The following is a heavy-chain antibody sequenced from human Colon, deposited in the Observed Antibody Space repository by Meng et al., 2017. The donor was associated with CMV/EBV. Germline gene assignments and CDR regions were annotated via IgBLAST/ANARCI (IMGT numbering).Heavy chain of an antibody. CDR2: ISTNSGGT. V-gene: IGHV1-2*02. J-gene: IGHJ4*02. CDR1: GYNFNSHE. CDR3: ARDESYGDY. D-gene: IGHD4-17*01. Sequence: ASVKVSCKASGYNFNSHEITWVRQAPGQGLEWMGWISTNSGGTNYAQKFQGRVTMTRDTSISTAYMELSRLRSDDTAVYYCARDESYGDYWGQGTLVTVSS.